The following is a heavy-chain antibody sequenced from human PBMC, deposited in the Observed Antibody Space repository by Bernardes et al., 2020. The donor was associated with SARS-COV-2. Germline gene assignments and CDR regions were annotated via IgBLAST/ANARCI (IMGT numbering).Heavy chain of an antibody. V-gene: IGHV3-48*02. Sequence: GGSLRLSCAASGFIFTSYSMHWVRQAPGKGLEWVAYSSSSFGTIEYADSVKGRFTISRDYAKDSLYLQMKNLRDEDTAVYYCARQPVTWSGYSSFDSWGQGTLVTVSS. CDR1: GFIFTSYS. J-gene: IGHJ4*02. CDR2: SSSSFGTI. D-gene: IGHD3-3*01. CDR3: ARQPVTWSGYSSFDS.